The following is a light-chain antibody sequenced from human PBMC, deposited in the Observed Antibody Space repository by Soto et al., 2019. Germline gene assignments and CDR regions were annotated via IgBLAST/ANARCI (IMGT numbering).Light chain of an antibody. CDR1: QSVTNSY. CDR3: QLYSSSPLT. V-gene: IGKV3-20*01. CDR2: GTS. J-gene: IGKJ4*01. Sequence: EIVLTQSPGTLSLSPGERATLTCRASQSVTNSYLAWYQQKPGQAPRLLIYGTSSRATGIPDRFSGSGSGTDFTLTISRRETEDFAMYHCQLYSSSPLTFGGGTKVETK.